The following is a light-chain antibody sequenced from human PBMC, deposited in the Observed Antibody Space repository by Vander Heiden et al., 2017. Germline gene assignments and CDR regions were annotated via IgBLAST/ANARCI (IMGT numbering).Light chain of an antibody. CDR2: GKN. CDR3: NSRDSSGNHRGV. J-gene: IGLJ3*02. Sequence: SSELTQGPAVSVALGQTVRITCQGDSLRSYYASWYQQKPGQAPVLVIYGKNNRPSGIPDRFSGSSSGNTASLTITGAQAEEEADYYCNSRDSSGNHRGVFGGGTKLTVL. CDR1: SLRSYY. V-gene: IGLV3-19*01.